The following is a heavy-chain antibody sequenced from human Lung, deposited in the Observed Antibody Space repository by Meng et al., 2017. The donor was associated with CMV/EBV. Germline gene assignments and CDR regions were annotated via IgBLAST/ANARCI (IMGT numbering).Heavy chain of an antibody. CDR1: GGVINVYY. CDR3: AGLLPNGKYVHHWFDP. J-gene: IGHJ5*01. CDR2: ISYDGTT. Sequence: SETLSLXCAVSGGVINVYYWSWIRQPPGKGLEWVGSISYDGTTSYNPSLNSRVTISLDTSKSQFSLKLTSVTAADTALYYCAGLLPNGKYVHHWFDPWGQGTXVTVSS. V-gene: IGHV4-59*12. D-gene: IGHD3-10*02.